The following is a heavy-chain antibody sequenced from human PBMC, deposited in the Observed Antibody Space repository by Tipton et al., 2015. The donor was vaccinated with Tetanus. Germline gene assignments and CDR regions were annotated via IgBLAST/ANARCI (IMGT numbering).Heavy chain of an antibody. CDR1: GFKFGDFY. V-gene: IGHV3-11*01. Sequence: SLRLSCAASGFKFGDFYMSWIRQAPGKGLEWLAHVSSSGSIIHYADSVKGRFTISRDNAKNSLYLQMNSLRPEDTALYYCAKGWGSYWGQGTLVTVSS. J-gene: IGHJ4*02. CDR3: AKGWGSY. D-gene: IGHD3-16*01. CDR2: VSSSGSII.